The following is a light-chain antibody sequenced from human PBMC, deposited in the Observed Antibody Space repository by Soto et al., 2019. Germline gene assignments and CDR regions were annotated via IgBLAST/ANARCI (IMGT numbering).Light chain of an antibody. J-gene: IGKJ4*01. Sequence: EIVMTQSPATLSLSPGDRATLSCRSSQSIISTYLAWFQQKPGQAPRLLIYDASTRATGIPARFSGSGSGTEFILTISSLQSEDFAVYSCQQYSKWPLTFGGGTKVDI. CDR2: DAS. CDR3: QQYSKWPLT. CDR1: QSIISTY. V-gene: IGKV3-15*01.